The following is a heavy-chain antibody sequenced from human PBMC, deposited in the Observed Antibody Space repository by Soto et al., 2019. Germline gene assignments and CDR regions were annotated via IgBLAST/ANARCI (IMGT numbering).Heavy chain of an antibody. CDR1: GFTFLSYG. J-gene: IGHJ4*02. V-gene: IGHV3-30*18. Sequence: PGESLTLSCAASGFTFLSYGMHWVRQTPGKGLEWVAVISYDGSNKYYSDPVNSRFTISRDNSKKTLFLQMNSPGAEDTAVYYCAKNQGDSSGYYYLYFDYWGQGTLVTVSS. CDR2: ISYDGSNK. CDR3: AKNQGDSSGYYYLYFDY. D-gene: IGHD3-22*01.